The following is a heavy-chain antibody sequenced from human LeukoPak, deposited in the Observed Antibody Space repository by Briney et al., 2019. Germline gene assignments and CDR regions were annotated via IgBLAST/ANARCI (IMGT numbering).Heavy chain of an antibody. Sequence: GGSLRLSCAASEFIFSNYGMLWVRQAPGKGLEWVAVIWYDGSKKYYADSVKGRFTISRDNFRNTLYLQMNSLRAEDTAVYYCARVGESGGYAQWLSWYYGMDVWGQGTTVTVSS. V-gene: IGHV3-33*01. D-gene: IGHD5-12*01. CDR3: ARVGESGGYAQWLSWYYGMDV. CDR2: IWYDGSKK. J-gene: IGHJ6*02. CDR1: EFIFSNYG.